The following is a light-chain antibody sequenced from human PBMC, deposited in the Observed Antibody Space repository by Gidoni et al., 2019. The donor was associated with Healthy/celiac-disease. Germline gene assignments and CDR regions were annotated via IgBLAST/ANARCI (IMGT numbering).Light chain of an antibody. Sequence: DIQMTQSPSSLSASVGDRVTITCRASQSISSYLNWYQQKPRKAPKLLIYAASSLQSGVPSRFSGSGSGTDFTLTLSSLQPEDFATYSCQQSYSTPYYTFGQGTKLEIK. CDR2: AAS. V-gene: IGKV1-39*01. CDR1: QSISSY. J-gene: IGKJ2*01. CDR3: QQSYSTPYYT.